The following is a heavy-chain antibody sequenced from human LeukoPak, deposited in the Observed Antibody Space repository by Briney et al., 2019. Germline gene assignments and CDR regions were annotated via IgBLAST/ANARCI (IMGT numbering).Heavy chain of an antibody. V-gene: IGHV4-59*01. CDR1: GGSISSYY. Sequence: SETLSLTCTVSGGSISSYYWSWIRQPPGKGLEWIGYIYYSGSTNYNPSLKSRVTISVDTSKNQFSLKLSSVTDADTAVYYCAGVVRGVIIGDAFDIWGQGTMVTVSS. D-gene: IGHD3-10*01. CDR2: IYYSGST. J-gene: IGHJ3*02. CDR3: AGVVRGVIIGDAFDI.